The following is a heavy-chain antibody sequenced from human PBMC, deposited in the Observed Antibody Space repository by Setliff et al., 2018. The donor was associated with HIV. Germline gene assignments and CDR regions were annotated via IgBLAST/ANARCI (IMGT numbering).Heavy chain of an antibody. CDR2: IYTSGKT. D-gene: IGHD1-26*01. V-gene: IGHV4-4*08. J-gene: IGHJ2*01. CDR1: GGSISSYS. Sequence: PSETLSLTCTVSGGSISSYSWSWIRQPPGKGLEWIGYIYTSGKTHYSPSLKSRITISADTSKNQLSLNLSSVTAADTAVYYCARAAYSGTYLWEPATDLWGRGTLVTVSS. CDR3: ARAAYSGTYLWEPATDL.